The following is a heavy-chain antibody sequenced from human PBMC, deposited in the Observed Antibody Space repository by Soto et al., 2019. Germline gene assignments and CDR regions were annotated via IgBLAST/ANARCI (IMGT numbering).Heavy chain of an antibody. CDR2: INHSGVT. Sequence: SETLYLTCTVSGGSISGYYWSWIRQPPGKGLEWIGEINHSGVTNYKPSLKRRVTISVDTSKNQISLMLNAVTAADTAVYYCARIGSGYFYGAFDSWGQG. CDR3: ARIGSGYFYGAFDS. D-gene: IGHD2-21*02. J-gene: IGHJ4*02. CDR1: GGSISGYY. V-gene: IGHV4-34*01.